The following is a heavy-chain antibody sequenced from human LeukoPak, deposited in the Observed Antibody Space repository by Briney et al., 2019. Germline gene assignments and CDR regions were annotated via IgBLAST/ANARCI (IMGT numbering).Heavy chain of an antibody. J-gene: IGHJ4*02. CDR1: GFTFSNYW. CDR2: IKPDGSEK. Sequence: GGSLRLSCAASGFTFSNYWMTWVRQAPGKGLEWVANIKPDGSEKHYVDSVKGRFTISRDNARNSLYLQMNSLRAEDTALYYCARGYSGYVFFDYWGQGTLVTVSS. D-gene: IGHD5-12*01. CDR3: ARGYSGYVFFDY. V-gene: IGHV3-7*01.